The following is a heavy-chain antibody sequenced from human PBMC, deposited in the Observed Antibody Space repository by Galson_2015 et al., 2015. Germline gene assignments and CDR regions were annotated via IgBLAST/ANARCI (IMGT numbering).Heavy chain of an antibody. Sequence: SLRLSCAASGFTFSSNNMNWVRQAPGKGLEWVSYISSSSSYIYYADSLKGRFTISRDNAKDSLYLQMNSLRAEDTAVYYCARGVGVMDLWGRGTLVTVSS. CDR2: ISSSSSYI. D-gene: IGHD3-16*01. CDR1: GFTFSSNN. CDR3: ARGVGVMDL. J-gene: IGHJ2*01. V-gene: IGHV3-21*05.